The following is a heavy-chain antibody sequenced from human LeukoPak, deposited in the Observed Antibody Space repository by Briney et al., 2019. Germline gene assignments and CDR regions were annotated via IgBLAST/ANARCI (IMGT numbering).Heavy chain of an antibody. V-gene: IGHV4-38-2*02. D-gene: IGHD2-2*01. J-gene: IGHJ4*02. CDR3: ARGGVVPRDY. CDR2: IYHSGST. Sequence: SETLSLTCTVSGYSISSGYYWGWIRQPPGKGLEWIGSIYHSGSTYYNPSLKSRVTISVDTSKNQFSLKLSSVTAADTAVYYCARGGVVPRDYWGQGTLVTVSS. CDR1: GYSISSGYY.